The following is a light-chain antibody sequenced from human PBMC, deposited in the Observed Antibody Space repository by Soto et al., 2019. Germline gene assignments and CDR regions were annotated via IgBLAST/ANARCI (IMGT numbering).Light chain of an antibody. J-gene: IGKJ1*01. Sequence: DIQMTQSPSTLSGSVGDRVTITCRASQTISSWLAWYQQKSGKAPKFLIYDASSLETGVPSKFSGSGSGMEFNLTITSLQPADFATYYCQQYSSYWTFGQGTKVDIK. CDR2: DAS. CDR1: QTISSW. CDR3: QQYSSYWT. V-gene: IGKV1-5*01.